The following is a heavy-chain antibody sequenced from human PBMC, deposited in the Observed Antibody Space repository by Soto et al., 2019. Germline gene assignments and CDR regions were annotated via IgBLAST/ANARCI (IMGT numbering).Heavy chain of an antibody. CDR3: ARIKGGAAGNFHY. CDR2: IYYSGST. D-gene: IGHD6-13*01. V-gene: IGHV4-31*03. CDR1: GGSISNGDYY. Sequence: PSETLSLTCTVSGGSISNGDYYWTWIRQHPVKGLEWVGYIYYSGSTYSNPSLKSRVTISVATSKNQFSLRLSSVTAADTAVYYCARIKGGAAGNFHYWGPGALLTVSS. J-gene: IGHJ4*02.